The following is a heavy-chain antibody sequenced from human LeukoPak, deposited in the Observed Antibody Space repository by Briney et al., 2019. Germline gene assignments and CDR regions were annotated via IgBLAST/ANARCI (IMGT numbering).Heavy chain of an antibody. CDR3: ARGRGSLLNWFDP. D-gene: IGHD2/OR15-2a*01. J-gene: IGHJ5*02. CDR1: GGSFSGYY. V-gene: IGHV4-34*01. CDR2: INHSGST. Sequence: SETLSLTCAVYGGSFSGYYWSWIRQPPGKGLEWIGEINHSGSTNYNPSLESRVTMSVDTSKNQFSLKLSSVTAADTAVYYCARGRGSLLNWFDPWGQGTLVTVSS.